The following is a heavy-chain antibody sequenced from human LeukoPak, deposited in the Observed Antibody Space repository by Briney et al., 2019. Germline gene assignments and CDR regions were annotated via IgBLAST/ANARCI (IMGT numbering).Heavy chain of an antibody. V-gene: IGHV4-61*02. D-gene: IGHD3-10*01. CDR2: IYTSGST. CDR3: ASLRTGDFDY. CDR1: GGSISSGSYY. J-gene: IGHJ4*02. Sequence: SETLSLTCTVSGGSISSGSYYWSWIRQPAGKGLEWIGRIYTSGSTNCNPSLKSRVTISVDTSKNQFSLKLSSVTAADTAVYYCASLRTGDFDYWGQGALVTVSS.